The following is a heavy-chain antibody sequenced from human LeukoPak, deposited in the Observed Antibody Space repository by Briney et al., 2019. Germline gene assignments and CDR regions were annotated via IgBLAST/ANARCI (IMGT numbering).Heavy chain of an antibody. CDR3: AKAALLWFGELSPYFDY. CDR1: GFTFDDYA. D-gene: IGHD3-10*01. J-gene: IGHJ4*02. CDR2: ISWNSGSI. Sequence: GRSLRLSCAASGFTFDDYAKHWVRQAPGKGLEWVSGISWNSGSIGYADSVKGRFTISRDNAKNSLYLQMNSLRAEDTALYYCAKAALLWFGELSPYFDYWGQGTLVTVSS. V-gene: IGHV3-9*01.